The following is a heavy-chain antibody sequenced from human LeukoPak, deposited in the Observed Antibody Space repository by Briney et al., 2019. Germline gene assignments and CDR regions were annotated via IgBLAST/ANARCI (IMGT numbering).Heavy chain of an antibody. V-gene: IGHV3-30-3*01. J-gene: IGHJ4*02. D-gene: IGHD3-22*01. Sequence: GGSLRLSCAASGFTFSSYAMHWVRQAPGKGLEWVAVISYDGSNKYYADSVKGRFTISRDNSKNTLYLQMNSLRAEDTAVYYCARDGPYDSSGYLDYWGQGTLVTVSS. CDR1: GFTFSSYA. CDR3: ARDGPYDSSGYLDY. CDR2: ISYDGSNK.